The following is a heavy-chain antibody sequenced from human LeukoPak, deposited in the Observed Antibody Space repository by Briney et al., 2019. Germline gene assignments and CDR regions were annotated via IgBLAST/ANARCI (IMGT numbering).Heavy chain of an antibody. CDR2: INPNSGGT. Sequence: ASVKVSCKASGYTFTGYYMHWVRQAPGQGLEWMGWINPNSGGTNYAQKFQGRVTMTRDTSISTAYMELSRLRSDDTAVYYCARGTSVLLWFGELEDWGQGTLVTVSS. V-gene: IGHV1-2*02. CDR1: GYTFTGYY. D-gene: IGHD3-10*01. J-gene: IGHJ4*02. CDR3: ARGTSVLLWFGELED.